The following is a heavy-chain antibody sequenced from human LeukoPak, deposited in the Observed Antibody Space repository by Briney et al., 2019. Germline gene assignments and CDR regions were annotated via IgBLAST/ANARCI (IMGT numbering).Heavy chain of an antibody. CDR3: ARGPGYCSSTSCYGLYMDV. Sequence: SETLSLTCTVSGVSISSYYWSWLRQPAGKGLEWIGRIYTSGSTNYNPSLKSRVTISVDTSKNQFSLKLSSVTAADTAVYYCARGPGYCSSTSCYGLYMDVWGKGTTVTISS. CDR2: IYTSGST. D-gene: IGHD2-2*01. J-gene: IGHJ6*03. V-gene: IGHV4-4*07. CDR1: GVSISSYY.